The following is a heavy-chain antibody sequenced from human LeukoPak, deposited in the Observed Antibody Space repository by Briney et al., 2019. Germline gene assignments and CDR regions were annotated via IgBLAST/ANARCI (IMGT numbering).Heavy chain of an antibody. CDR2: IYNSGST. CDR1: GGSISSYY. Sequence: SETLSLTCTVSGGSISSYYWNWIRQPPGKGLEWIGHIYNSGSTNYNPSLKSRVTISVDTSKNQFSLNLTSVTAADTAVYYCARFGSSTWYKGAFDIWGQGTMVTVAS. CDR3: ARFGSSTWYKGAFDI. J-gene: IGHJ3*02. V-gene: IGHV4-59*12. D-gene: IGHD6-13*01.